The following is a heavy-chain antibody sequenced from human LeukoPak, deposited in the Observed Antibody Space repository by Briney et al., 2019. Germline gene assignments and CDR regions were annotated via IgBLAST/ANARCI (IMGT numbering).Heavy chain of an antibody. CDR1: GGSFSGYY. D-gene: IGHD3-3*01. CDR2: INHSGDT. V-gene: IGHV4-34*01. J-gene: IGHJ3*01. Sequence: PSETLSLTCAVYGGSFSGYYWSWIRQPPGKGLEWIGEINHSGDTNYNPSLKSRVTLSVDTSKNQFSLKLSSVTAADTAVYYCARITIFGVVTDDAFDVWGQGTMVTVSS. CDR3: ARITIFGVVTDDAFDV.